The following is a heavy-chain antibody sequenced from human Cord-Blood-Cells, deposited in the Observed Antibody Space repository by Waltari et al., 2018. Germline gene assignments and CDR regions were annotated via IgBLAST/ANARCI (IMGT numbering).Heavy chain of an antibody. CDR1: GFTSSSHG. Sequence: QVQLVESGGGVVQPGRDLRLSCAASGFTSSSHGRRWVRQAPGQGLAWVAGIWYDGSNKYYADSVKGRFTISRDNSKNTRYLQMNSLRAEDTAVYYCARDSSSGLDYWGQGTLVTVSS. CDR3: ARDSSSGLDY. CDR2: IWYDGSNK. D-gene: IGHD6-19*01. V-gene: IGHV3-33*01. J-gene: IGHJ4*02.